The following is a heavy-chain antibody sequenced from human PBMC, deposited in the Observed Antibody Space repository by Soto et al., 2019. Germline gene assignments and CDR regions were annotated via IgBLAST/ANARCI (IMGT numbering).Heavy chain of an antibody. V-gene: IGHV3-33*01. Sequence: QVQLVESGGGVVQPGRSLRLSCAASGFTFSNYGMHWVRQAPGKGLEWVAVIWYDGSNRHYADSMKGRFTISRDNSRNTLYLEISSLRPEDTAVYYCAGDSGDSGTAYYFDYWGQGTLVTVSS. D-gene: IGHD2-2*01. CDR2: IWYDGSNR. CDR1: GFTFSNYG. CDR3: AGDSGDSGTAYYFDY. J-gene: IGHJ4*02.